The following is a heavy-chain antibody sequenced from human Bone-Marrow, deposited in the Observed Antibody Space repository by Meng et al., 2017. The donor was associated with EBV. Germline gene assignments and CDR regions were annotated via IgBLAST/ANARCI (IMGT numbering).Heavy chain of an antibody. D-gene: IGHD3-3*01. CDR2: ISGSGGST. Sequence: VQLVESGGGLVQPGGSLRFSCAASGFTFSSYAMSWVRQAPGKGLEWVSAISGSGGSTYYADSVKGRFTISRDNSKNTLYLQMNSLRAEDTAVYYCAKDSQDFWSGFAYFDYWGQGTLVTVSS. J-gene: IGHJ4*02. CDR3: AKDSQDFWSGFAYFDY. CDR1: GFTFSSYA. V-gene: IGHV3-23*04.